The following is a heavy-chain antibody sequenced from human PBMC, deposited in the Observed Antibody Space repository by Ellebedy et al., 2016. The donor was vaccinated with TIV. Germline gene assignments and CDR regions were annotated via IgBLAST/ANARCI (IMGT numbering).Heavy chain of an antibody. D-gene: IGHD6-6*01. Sequence: AASVKVSCKASGYTFSTYGITWVRQAPGQGLERMGWISAYNGDTNYAQKVQGRVTMTTDTSTSTAYLDLRNLRSDDTAVYYCARASIAYYYYGLDVWGPGTTVTVS. V-gene: IGHV1-18*04. J-gene: IGHJ6*02. CDR2: ISAYNGDT. CDR1: GYTFSTYG. CDR3: ARASIAYYYYGLDV.